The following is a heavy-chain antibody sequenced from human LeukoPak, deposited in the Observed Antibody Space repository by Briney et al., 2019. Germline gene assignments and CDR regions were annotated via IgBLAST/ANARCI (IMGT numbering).Heavy chain of an antibody. V-gene: IGHV3-9*01. D-gene: IGHD1-14*01. Sequence: PGRSLRLSCLASGFTVDDYAMHWVRQAPGKGLESVSGISWNSGSIGYADSVKGRFTISRDNAKNSLYLKMNSLRAEDTALYYCAKDIATGNRLYYFDYWGQGTLVTVS. CDR1: GFTVDDYA. CDR2: ISWNSGSI. J-gene: IGHJ4*02. CDR3: AKDIATGNRLYYFDY.